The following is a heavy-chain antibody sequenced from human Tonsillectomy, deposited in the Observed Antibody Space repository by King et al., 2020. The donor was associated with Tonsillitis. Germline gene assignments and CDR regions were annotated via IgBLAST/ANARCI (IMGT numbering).Heavy chain of an antibody. CDR1: GYTFTSYD. CDR3: ARGRDIVVVVASFDY. Sequence: VQLVESGAEVKKPGASVKVSCKASGYTFTSYDINWVRQATGQGLEWMGWMNPNSGNTGYAQKFQGRVTMTRNTSISTAYMELSSLRSAETAVYYCARGRDIVVVVASFDYWGQGTLVTVSS. CDR2: MNPNSGNT. V-gene: IGHV1-8*01. J-gene: IGHJ4*02. D-gene: IGHD2-15*01.